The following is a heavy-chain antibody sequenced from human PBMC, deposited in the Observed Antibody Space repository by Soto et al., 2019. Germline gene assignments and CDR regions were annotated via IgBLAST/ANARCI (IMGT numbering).Heavy chain of an antibody. CDR3: ARHHDP. CDR2: IYYSGST. V-gene: IGHV4-59*08. CDR1: GGSISSYY. J-gene: IGHJ5*02. Sequence: QVQLQESGPGLVKPSETLSLTCTVSGGSISSYYWSWIRQPPGKGLEWIGYIYYSGSTNYNPSLKSGVTRSVHTSKPQCSLKRSSVSATDTAVDHCARHHDPWGQGTVVTVSS.